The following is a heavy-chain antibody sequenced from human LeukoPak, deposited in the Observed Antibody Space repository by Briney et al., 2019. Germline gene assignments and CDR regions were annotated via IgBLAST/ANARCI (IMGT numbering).Heavy chain of an antibody. D-gene: IGHD6-13*01. Sequence: PSETLSLTCTVSGGSISSGGYYWSWIRQHPGKGLEWIGYIYYSGSTNYNPSLKSRVTISVDTSKNQFSLKLSSVTAADTAVYYCARRLAAAGSDHNLLFDYWGQGTLVTVSS. V-gene: IGHV4-61*08. CDR1: GGSISSGGYY. CDR3: ARRLAAAGSDHNLLFDY. CDR2: IYYSGST. J-gene: IGHJ4*02.